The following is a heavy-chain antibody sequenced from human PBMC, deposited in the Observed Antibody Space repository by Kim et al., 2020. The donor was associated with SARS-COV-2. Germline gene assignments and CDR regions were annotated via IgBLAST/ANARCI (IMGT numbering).Heavy chain of an antibody. J-gene: IGHJ6*02. Sequence: ASVKVSCKASGYTFTSYDINWVRQATGQGLEWMGWMNPNSGNTGYAQKFQGRVTMTRNTSISTAYMELSSLRSEDTAVYYCARAPPYYDILTGYYQAPYYCYGMDVWGQGTTVTVSS. CDR1: GYTFTSYD. CDR3: ARAPPYYDILTGYYQAPYYCYGMDV. D-gene: IGHD3-9*01. CDR2: MNPNSGNT. V-gene: IGHV1-8*02.